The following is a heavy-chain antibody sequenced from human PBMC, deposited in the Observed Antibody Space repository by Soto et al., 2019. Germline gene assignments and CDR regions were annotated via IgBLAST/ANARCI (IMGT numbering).Heavy chain of an antibody. V-gene: IGHV1-58*01. Sequence: SVKVSCKASGFTFTSSAVQWVRQARGQRLEWIGWIVVGSGNTNYAQKFQERVTVTRDMSTSTAYMELSSLRSEDTAVYYCAAEPVGYYYYGMDVWGQGSTVTVSS. J-gene: IGHJ6*02. CDR1: GFTFTSSA. CDR3: AAEPVGYYYYGMDV. CDR2: IVVGSGNT.